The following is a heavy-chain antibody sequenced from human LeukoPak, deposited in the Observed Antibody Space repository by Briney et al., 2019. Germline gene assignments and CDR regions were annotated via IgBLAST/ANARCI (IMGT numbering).Heavy chain of an antibody. V-gene: IGHV5-51*01. CDR3: ARLNYDSSGMPDAFDI. D-gene: IGHD3-22*01. J-gene: IGHJ3*02. Sequence: GASLKISCKGSGYSFTSYWIGWVRQMPGKGLERMGIIYPGDSDTRYSPSFQGQVTISADKSISTAYLQWSSLKASDTAMYYCARLNYDSSGMPDAFDIWGQGTMVTVSS. CDR2: IYPGDSDT. CDR1: GYSFTSYW.